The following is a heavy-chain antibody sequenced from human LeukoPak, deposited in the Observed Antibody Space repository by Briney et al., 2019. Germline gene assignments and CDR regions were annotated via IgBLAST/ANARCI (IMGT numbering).Heavy chain of an antibody. CDR2: ISYDGNDK. J-gene: IGHJ4*02. V-gene: IGHV3-30*18. CDR3: AKDQYDYVRGEFDY. Sequence: PGGSLRLSWAASVYTFSSYYMHWVREALCKGLEWVAVISYDGNDKHYADSVKGRFTISRDNSKNTLYLQMNSLRVEDTAVYYCAKDQYDYVRGEFDYWGQGTLVTVSS. D-gene: IGHD3-16*01. CDR1: VYTFSSYY.